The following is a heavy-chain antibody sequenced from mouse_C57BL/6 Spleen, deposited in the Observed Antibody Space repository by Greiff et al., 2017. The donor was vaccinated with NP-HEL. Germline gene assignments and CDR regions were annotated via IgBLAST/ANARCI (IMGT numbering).Heavy chain of an antibody. J-gene: IGHJ2*01. CDR1: GYTFTDYE. CDR2: IDPETGGT. V-gene: IGHV1-15*01. Sequence: VQRVESGAELVRPGASVTLSCKASGYTFTDYEMHWVKQTPVHGLEWIGAIDPETGGTAYNQKFKGKAILTADKSSSTAYMELRSLTSEDSAVYYCTRLHRWGQGTTLTVSS. CDR3: TRLHR.